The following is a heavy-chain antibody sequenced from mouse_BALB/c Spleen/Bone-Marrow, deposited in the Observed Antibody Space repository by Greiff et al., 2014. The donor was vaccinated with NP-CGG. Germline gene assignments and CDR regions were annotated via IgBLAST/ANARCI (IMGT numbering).Heavy chain of an antibody. CDR2: IFPGSGST. V-gene: IGHV1-9*01. D-gene: IGHD4-1*02. CDR1: GYTFSSYW. Sequence: VQLQQSGAELMKPGASVKISCKASGYTFSSYWIEWVKQRPGHGLEWIGEIFPGSGSTNYNEKFKGKATFTADTSSNTAYIQLSSLTSEDSAVYYCARSTGTWDYWGQGTTLTVSS. CDR3: ARSTGTWDY. J-gene: IGHJ2*01.